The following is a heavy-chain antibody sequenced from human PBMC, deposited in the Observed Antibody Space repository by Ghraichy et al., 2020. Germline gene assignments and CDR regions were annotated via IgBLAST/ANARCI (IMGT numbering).Heavy chain of an antibody. D-gene: IGHD6-19*01. Sequence: SQTISLTCTVSGGSISSYYWSWIRQPPGKGLEWIGYIYYSGSTNYNPSLKSRVTISVDTSKNQFSLKLSSVTAADTAVYYCARHSPAVAGTPTFDYWGQGTLVTVSS. CDR1: GGSISSYY. J-gene: IGHJ4*02. CDR2: IYYSGST. V-gene: IGHV4-59*08. CDR3: ARHSPAVAGTPTFDY.